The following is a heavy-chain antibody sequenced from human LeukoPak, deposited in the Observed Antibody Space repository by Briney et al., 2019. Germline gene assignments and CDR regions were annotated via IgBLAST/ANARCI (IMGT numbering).Heavy chain of an antibody. CDR3: ATAPDTAMDPGDY. D-gene: IGHD5-18*01. CDR1: GYTFTSYG. Sequence: ASVKVSRKASGYTFTSYGISWVRQAPGKGLEWMGGFDPEDGETIYAQKFQGRVTMTEDTSTDTAYMELSSLRSEDTAVYYCATAPDTAMDPGDYWGQGTLVTVSS. J-gene: IGHJ4*02. CDR2: FDPEDGET. V-gene: IGHV1-24*01.